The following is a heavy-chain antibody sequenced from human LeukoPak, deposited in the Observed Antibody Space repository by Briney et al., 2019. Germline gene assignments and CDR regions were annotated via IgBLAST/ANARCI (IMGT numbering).Heavy chain of an antibody. V-gene: IGHV1-2*02. J-gene: IGHJ6*02. Sequence: HCASVKVSCKASVYTFTGYYMHCVRQAPGQGLEWMGWINPNSGGTNYAQKFQGRVTMTRDTSISTAYMELSRLRSDDTAVYYCARDTAAAGRLIRYYYGMDVWGQGTTVTVSS. CDR2: INPNSGGT. CDR1: VYTFTGYY. D-gene: IGHD6-13*01. CDR3: ARDTAAAGRLIRYYYGMDV.